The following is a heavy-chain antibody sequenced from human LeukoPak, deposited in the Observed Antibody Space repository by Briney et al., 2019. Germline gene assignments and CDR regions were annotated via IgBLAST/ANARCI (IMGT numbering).Heavy chain of an antibody. J-gene: IGHJ4*02. CDR2: ISGSGGST. CDR1: GFTFSSYA. CDR3: ARDLRDYYDSSAPGDY. Sequence: QSGGSLRLSCAASGFTFSSYAMSWVRQAPGKGLEWVSAISGSGGSTYYADSVKGRFTISRDNSKNTLYLQMNSLRAEDTAVYYCARDLRDYYDSSAPGDYWGQGTLVTVSS. D-gene: IGHD3-22*01. V-gene: IGHV3-23*01.